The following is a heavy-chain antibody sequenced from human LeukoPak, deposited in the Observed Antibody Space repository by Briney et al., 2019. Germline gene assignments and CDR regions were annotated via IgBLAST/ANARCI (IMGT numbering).Heavy chain of an antibody. Sequence: GASVKVSCKASGYTFTGYYMHWVRQAPGQGLEWMGWISPNSGGTNYAQKFQGRVTMTRDTSISTAYMELSRLRSDDTAVYYCAAGDYDFWSGQFDYWGQGTLVTVSS. D-gene: IGHD3-3*01. CDR3: AAGDYDFWSGQFDY. CDR2: ISPNSGGT. J-gene: IGHJ4*02. V-gene: IGHV1-2*02. CDR1: GYTFTGYY.